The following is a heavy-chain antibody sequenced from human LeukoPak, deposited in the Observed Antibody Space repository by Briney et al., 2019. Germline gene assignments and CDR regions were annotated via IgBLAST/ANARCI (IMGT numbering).Heavy chain of an antibody. CDR1: GFTFSNYA. J-gene: IGHJ4*02. D-gene: IGHD6-19*01. V-gene: IGHV3-23*01. CDR3: AQEVSARVAGTMGLDY. CDR2: ICTNAGAT. Sequence: GGSLRLSCAASGFTFSNYAMNWVRQAPGRGLEWVSAICTNAGATHYADSVRGRFTVSRDNSKNTLSLQMNCLRAEDPAVYYWAQEVSARVAGTMGLDYWGQGTMLTVSS.